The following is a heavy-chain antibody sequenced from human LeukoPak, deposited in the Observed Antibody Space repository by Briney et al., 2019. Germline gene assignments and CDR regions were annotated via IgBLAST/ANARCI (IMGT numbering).Heavy chain of an antibody. Sequence: SETLSLTCSVSGGSISRYYWSWIRQPPGKGLEWIGEINHSGSTNYNPSLKSRVTMSVDTSKNQFSLKLSSVTAADTAVYYCAREDYGSGSYCFDPWGQGTLVTVSS. V-gene: IGHV4-34*01. CDR3: AREDYGSGSYCFDP. CDR2: INHSGST. D-gene: IGHD3-10*01. J-gene: IGHJ5*02. CDR1: GGSISRYY.